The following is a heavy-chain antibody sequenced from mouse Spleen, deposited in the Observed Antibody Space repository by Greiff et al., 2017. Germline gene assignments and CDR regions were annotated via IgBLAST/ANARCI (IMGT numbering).Heavy chain of an antibody. CDR1: GFTFSDYG. CDR2: ISSGSSTI. D-gene: IGHD2-2*01. V-gene: IGHV5-17*01. Sequence: EVQLVESGGGLVKPGGSLKLSCAASGFTFSDYGMHWVRQAPEKGLEWVAYISSGSSTIYYADTVKGRFTISRDNAKNTLFLQMTSLRSEDTAMYYCAKSMRGYAFAYWGQGTLVTVSA. CDR3: AKSMRGYAFAY. J-gene: IGHJ3*01.